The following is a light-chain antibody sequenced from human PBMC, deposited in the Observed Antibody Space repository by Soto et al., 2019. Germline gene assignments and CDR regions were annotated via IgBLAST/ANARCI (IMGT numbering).Light chain of an antibody. Sequence: DRVMTQSPATLSVSPGERVTLSCRASESVGSNLAWYQQKRGQAPRLLISGSSTRATGIPARFSGSGSGTQFASNITSLQSEDFAVYYCQQYNNWPRTFGQRTKLEIK. CDR1: ESVGSN. CDR3: QQYNNWPRT. CDR2: GSS. V-gene: IGKV3-15*01. J-gene: IGKJ2*01.